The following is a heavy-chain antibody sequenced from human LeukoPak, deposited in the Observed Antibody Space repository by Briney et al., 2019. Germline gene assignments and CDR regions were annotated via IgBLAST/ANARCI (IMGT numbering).Heavy chain of an antibody. CDR1: GFIFSSYG. J-gene: IGHJ5*02. V-gene: IGHV3-30*18. Sequence: GGSLRLSCAASGFIFSSYGMYWVRQAPGKGLEWVAVISNDGNNKRYADSVKGRFTISRDNSKNTLYLQMNSLRAEDTAVYYCAKPRPSYSSSWYDHWGQGTLVTVSS. D-gene: IGHD6-13*01. CDR2: ISNDGNNK. CDR3: AKPRPSYSSSWYDH.